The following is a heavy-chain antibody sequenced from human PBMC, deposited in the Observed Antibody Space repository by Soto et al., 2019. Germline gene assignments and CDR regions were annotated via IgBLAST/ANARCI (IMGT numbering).Heavy chain of an antibody. J-gene: IGHJ4*02. CDR2: IYYSGST. D-gene: IGHD2-21*02. Sequence: SETLSLTCTVSGGSISSGGYYWSWIRQHPGKGLEWIGYIYYSGSTYYNPSLKSRVTISVDTSKNQFSLKLSSVTAADTAVYYCARAPYCCGDCFDFYDYRGQGTLVIVSS. V-gene: IGHV4-31*03. CDR3: ARAPYCCGDCFDFYDY. CDR1: GGSISSGGYY.